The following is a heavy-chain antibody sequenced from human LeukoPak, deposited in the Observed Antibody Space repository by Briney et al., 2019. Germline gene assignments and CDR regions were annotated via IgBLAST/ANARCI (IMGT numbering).Heavy chain of an antibody. D-gene: IGHD4-17*01. Sequence: PGGSLRLSCAASGFTVSSNYMSWVRQAPGKGLEWVSVIYGGGSTYYADSVKGRFTISRDNSKNTLYLQMNSLRAEDTAVYYCARGSTVTPFDYWGQGTLVTVSS. CDR1: GFTVSSNY. V-gene: IGHV3-66*01. J-gene: IGHJ4*02. CDR2: IYGGGST. CDR3: ARGSTVTPFDY.